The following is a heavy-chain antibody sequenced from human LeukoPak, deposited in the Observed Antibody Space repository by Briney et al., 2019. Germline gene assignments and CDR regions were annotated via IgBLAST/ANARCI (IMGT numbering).Heavy chain of an antibody. CDR1: GFTFSSYG. V-gene: IGHV3-30*18. CDR3: AKGTVIVGYYFDS. D-gene: IGHD3-22*01. Sequence: PGRSLRLSCAASGFTFSSYGIHWVRQAPGKGLEWVAVISNDGSDKSYADSMKGRFTISRDNSKNTMYLQMNRLRAEDTAVYFCAKGTVIVGYYFDSWGQGTLVTVSS. J-gene: IGHJ4*02. CDR2: ISNDGSDK.